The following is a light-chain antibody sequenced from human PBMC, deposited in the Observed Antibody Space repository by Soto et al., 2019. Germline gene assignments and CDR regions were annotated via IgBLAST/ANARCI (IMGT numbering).Light chain of an antibody. V-gene: IGLV1-44*01. J-gene: IGLJ3*02. CDR3: ALWDDSLNGPV. CDR1: TSNIGSHS. CDR2: TNN. Sequence: QAVVTQPPSASGTPGQRVTVSCSGSTSNIGSHSVNWFQHLPGTAPKLLIKTNNQRPSGVPDRFSGYKSGTSASLVISGLQSEDEADYYCALWDDSLNGPVFGGGTKLTVL.